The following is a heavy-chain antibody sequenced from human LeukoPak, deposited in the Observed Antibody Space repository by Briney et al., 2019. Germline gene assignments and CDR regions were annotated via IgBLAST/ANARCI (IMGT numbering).Heavy chain of an antibody. CDR1: GFTFSSYG. CDR3: ATEGGAWFGEYHDFDY. Sequence: GGSPRLSCAASGFTFSSYGMHWVRQAPGKGLEWVAVISYDGSNKYYADSVKGRFTISRDNSKNTLYLQMNSLRAEDTAVYYCATEGGAWFGEYHDFDYWGQGTLVTVSS. D-gene: IGHD3-10*01. V-gene: IGHV3-30*03. J-gene: IGHJ4*02. CDR2: ISYDGSNK.